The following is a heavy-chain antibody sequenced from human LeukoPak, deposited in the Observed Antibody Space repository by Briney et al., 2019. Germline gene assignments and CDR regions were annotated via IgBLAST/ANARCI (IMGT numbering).Heavy chain of an antibody. Sequence: NPGGSLRLSCAAAGFKFGDYYMSWIRQAPGKGLECISSISSRGDFVLYTDSVKGRFTMSRDNAQNSLYPQMNSLSVEDTAVYYCAREAWANLDYWGQGTLVTVAS. CDR1: GFKFGDYY. V-gene: IGHV3-11*01. CDR3: AREAWANLDY. J-gene: IGHJ4*02. CDR2: ISSRGDFV. D-gene: IGHD1-26*01.